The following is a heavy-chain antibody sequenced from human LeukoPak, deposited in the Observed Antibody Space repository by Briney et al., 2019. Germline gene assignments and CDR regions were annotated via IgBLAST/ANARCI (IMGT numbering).Heavy chain of an antibody. CDR1: GGTFSSYA. CDR2: IIPIFGTA. CDR3: ARVRDGTHDAFDI. J-gene: IGHJ3*02. D-gene: IGHD1-26*01. Sequence: ASVKVSCKASGGTFSSYAISWVRQAPGQGLEWMGGIIPIFGTANYAQKFQGRVTITTDESTSTAYMELGSLRSEDTAVYYCARVRDGTHDAFDIWGQGTMVTVSS. V-gene: IGHV1-69*05.